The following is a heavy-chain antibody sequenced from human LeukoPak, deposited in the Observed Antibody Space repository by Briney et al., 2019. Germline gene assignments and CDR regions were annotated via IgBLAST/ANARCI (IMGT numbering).Heavy chain of an antibody. CDR3: ARDPRWLRLRGDAFDI. V-gene: IGHV1-2*02. D-gene: IGHD5-12*01. Sequence: ASVKVSCKASGYTFTGYYMHWVRQAPGQGLEWMGWTNPNSGGTNYAQKFQGRVTMTRDTSISTAYMELSRLRSDDTAVYYCARDPRWLRLRGDAFDIWGQGTMVTVSS. CDR2: TNPNSGGT. CDR1: GYTFTGYY. J-gene: IGHJ3*02.